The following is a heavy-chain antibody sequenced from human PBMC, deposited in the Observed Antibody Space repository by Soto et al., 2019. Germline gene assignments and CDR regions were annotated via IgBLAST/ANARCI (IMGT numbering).Heavy chain of an antibody. CDR3: ARVRRYYDSSGYLDAFDI. J-gene: IGHJ3*02. CDR2: IYYSGST. CDR1: GGSISSGGYY. D-gene: IGHD3-22*01. V-gene: IGHV4-31*03. Sequence: QVQLQESGPGLVKPSQTLSLTCTVSGGSISSGGYYWSWIRQHPGKGLEWIGFIYYSGSTYYNPSLKSRVTISVDTSKNQFSLKLRSVTAADTAVYYCARVRRYYDSSGYLDAFDIWGQGTMVTVSS.